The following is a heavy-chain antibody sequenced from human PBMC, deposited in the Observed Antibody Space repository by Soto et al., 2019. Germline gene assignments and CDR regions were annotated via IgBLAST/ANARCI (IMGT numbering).Heavy chain of an antibody. CDR2: IYYSGST. V-gene: IGHV4-59*01. J-gene: IGHJ4*02. Sequence: PSETLSLTCTVSGGSISSYYWSWIRQPPGKGLEWIGYIYYSGSTNYNPSLKSRVTISVDTSKNQFSLKLSSVTAADAAVYYCARSDVDTAMIQFDYWGQGTLVTVSS. CDR1: GGSISSYY. D-gene: IGHD5-18*01. CDR3: ARSDVDTAMIQFDY.